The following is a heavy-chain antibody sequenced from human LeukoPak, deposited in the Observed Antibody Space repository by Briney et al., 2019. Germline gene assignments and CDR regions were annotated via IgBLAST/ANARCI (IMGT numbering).Heavy chain of an antibody. CDR2: IYSGGST. Sequence: PGGSLRLSCAASGFTVSSNYMSWVRQAPGKGLEWVSVIYSGGSTYYADSVKGRFTISRDNSKNTLYLQMNGLRAEDTAVYYCAREGLFEKLELDDAFDIWGQGTMVTVSS. V-gene: IGHV3-66*01. D-gene: IGHD1-7*01. CDR1: GFTVSSNY. J-gene: IGHJ3*02. CDR3: AREGLFEKLELDDAFDI.